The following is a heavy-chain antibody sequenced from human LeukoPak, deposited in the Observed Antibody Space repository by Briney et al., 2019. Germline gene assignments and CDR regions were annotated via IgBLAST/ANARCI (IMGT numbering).Heavy chain of an antibody. Sequence: ASVKLSFTSFGFTFSVYYMHWVRQAPGQGLEWMGWINPNSGGTNYAQKFQGRVTMTRDTSISTAYLELSRLRSDDTAVYYRARGPIVVVAATAFFHPWGEGTLVTVSS. CDR1: GFTFSVYY. CDR3: ARGPIVVVAATAFFHP. CDR2: INPNSGGT. D-gene: IGHD2-15*01. V-gene: IGHV1-2*02. J-gene: IGHJ5*02.